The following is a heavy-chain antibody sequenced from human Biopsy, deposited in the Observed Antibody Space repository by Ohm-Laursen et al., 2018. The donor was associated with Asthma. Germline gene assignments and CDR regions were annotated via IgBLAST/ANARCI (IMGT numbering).Heavy chain of an antibody. J-gene: IGHJ4*02. CDR3: ARKAGSCISRTCYSLDF. CDR2: INSVFGTI. CDR1: GGTFNTYV. D-gene: IGHD2-2*01. Sequence: SVKVSCKSLGGTFNTYVIGWVRQAPGQGLELMGGINSVFGTITYPQKFQDRVTITADNSTSTVYMELSSLRSEDTAVYYCARKAGSCISRTCYSLDFWGQGTLVTVSS. V-gene: IGHV1-69*06.